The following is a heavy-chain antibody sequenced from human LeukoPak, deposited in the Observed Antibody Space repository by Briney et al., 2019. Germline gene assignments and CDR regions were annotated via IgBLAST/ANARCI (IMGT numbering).Heavy chain of an antibody. CDR3: VRDLYRIVVVPHYFDY. J-gene: IGHJ4*02. D-gene: IGHD3-22*01. V-gene: IGHV3-7*01. Sequence: PGGSLRLSCAASGFTFSSYEMNWVRQAPGKGLEWVASIKQDGSEKYYVDSVKGRFTISRDNAKNSLYLQMNSLRAEDTAVYYCVRDLYRIVVVPHYFDYWGQGTLVTVSS. CDR1: GFTFSSYE. CDR2: IKQDGSEK.